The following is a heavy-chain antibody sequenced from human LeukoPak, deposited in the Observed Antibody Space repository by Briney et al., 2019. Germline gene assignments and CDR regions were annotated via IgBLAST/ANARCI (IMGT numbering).Heavy chain of an antibody. J-gene: IGHJ4*02. Sequence: PGGSLRLSCAASGFSFSNYAMHWVRQAPGKGLEWVAVISYDGSNKYYADSVKGRFTISRDNSKNTLYLQMNSLRAEDTAVYYCARLAVAGLYFDYWGQGTLVTVSS. V-gene: IGHV3-30-3*01. D-gene: IGHD6-19*01. CDR3: ARLAVAGLYFDY. CDR2: ISYDGSNK. CDR1: GFSFSNYA.